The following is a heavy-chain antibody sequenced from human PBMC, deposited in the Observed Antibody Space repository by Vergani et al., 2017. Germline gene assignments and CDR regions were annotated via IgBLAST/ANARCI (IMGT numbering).Heavy chain of an antibody. CDR3: ARAIYDSSGSWLGDAFDI. CDR1: GGSLSGYY. Sequence: QVQLQQWGAGLLKPSETLSLTCAVYGGSLSGYYWSWIRQPPGKGLEWIGEINHSGSTNYNPSLKRRFTISVDTSKNQFSLKLSSVTAADPAVYYCARAIYDSSGSWLGDAFDIWGQGTMVTVSS. J-gene: IGHJ3*02. D-gene: IGHD3-22*01. CDR2: INHSGST. V-gene: IGHV4-34*01.